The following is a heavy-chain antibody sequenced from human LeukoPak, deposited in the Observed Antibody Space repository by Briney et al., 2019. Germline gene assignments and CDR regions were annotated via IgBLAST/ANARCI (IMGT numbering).Heavy chain of an antibody. Sequence: PSETLSLTCTVPGGSISSYYWSWIRQPPGKGLEWIGYIYYSGSTNYNPSLKSRVTISVDTSKNQFSLKLSSVTAADTAVYYCARVSRDSSGYVGMDVWGQGITVTVSS. J-gene: IGHJ6*02. D-gene: IGHD3-22*01. CDR2: IYYSGST. CDR3: ARVSRDSSGYVGMDV. CDR1: GGSISSYY. V-gene: IGHV4-59*01.